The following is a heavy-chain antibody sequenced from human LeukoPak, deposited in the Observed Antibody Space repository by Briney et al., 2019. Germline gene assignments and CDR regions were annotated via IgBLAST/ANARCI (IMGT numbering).Heavy chain of an antibody. D-gene: IGHD3-10*01. CDR2: ISSSSSYI. CDR1: GFTFSSYS. J-gene: IGHJ6*03. CDR3: ARDYYYGSGSVFDYYYYYMDV. Sequence: GGSLRLSCAASGFTFSSYSMNWVRQAPGKGLEWVSSISSSSSYIYYADSVKGRFTISRDNAKNSLYLQMNSLRAEDTAVYYCARDYYYGSGSVFDYYYYYMDVWGKGTTVTVSS. V-gene: IGHV3-21*01.